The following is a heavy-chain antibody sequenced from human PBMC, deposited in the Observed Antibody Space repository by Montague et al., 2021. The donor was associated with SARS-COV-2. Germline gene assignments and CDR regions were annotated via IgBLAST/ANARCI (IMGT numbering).Heavy chain of an antibody. V-gene: IGHV5-10-1*01. J-gene: IGHJ4*02. CDR3: ARSQYCGSDCYFAX. CDR1: GYDFTSYW. Sequence: QSGAEVKKSGESLRISCRGSGYDFTSYWISWVRQMPGKGLEWMGRVNPADSRTNYSPSFQGQVTISVDKSATTAYLQWSSLKASDTAIYYCARSQYCGSDCYFAXRGQGSLVTVSS. D-gene: IGHD2-21*02. CDR2: VNPADSRT.